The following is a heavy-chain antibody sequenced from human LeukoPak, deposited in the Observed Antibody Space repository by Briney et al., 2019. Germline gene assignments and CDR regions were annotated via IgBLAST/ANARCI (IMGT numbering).Heavy chain of an antibody. CDR3: ARRHQFGELITSAAFDI. D-gene: IGHD3-10*01. CDR2: INWNGGST. J-gene: IGHJ3*02. V-gene: IGHV3-20*04. Sequence: GGSLRLSCAASGFTFDDYGMSWVRQAPGKGLEWVSGINWNGGSTGYADSVKGRFTISRDNAKNSLYLQMNSLRAEDTALYYCARRHQFGELITSAAFDIWGQGTMVTVSS. CDR1: GFTFDDYG.